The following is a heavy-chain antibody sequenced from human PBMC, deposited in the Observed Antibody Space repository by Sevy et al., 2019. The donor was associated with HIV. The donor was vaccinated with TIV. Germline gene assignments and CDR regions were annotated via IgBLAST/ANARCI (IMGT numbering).Heavy chain of an antibody. V-gene: IGHV1-2*02. Sequence: ASVKDSCKASGYTFTGHYIHWVRQAPGQGLEWMGLINPNSGATKYAQKFQGRVTMTRDTSISAAYMDLSGLRSDDTAVYYCARGNMITFGRVIATFDAWGRGTQVTVSS. CDR2: INPNSGAT. CDR1: GYTFTGHY. J-gene: IGHJ4*02. D-gene: IGHD3-16*02. CDR3: ARGNMITFGRVIATFDA.